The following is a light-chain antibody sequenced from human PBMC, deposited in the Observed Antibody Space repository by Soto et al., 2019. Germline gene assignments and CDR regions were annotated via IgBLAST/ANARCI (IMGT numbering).Light chain of an antibody. CDR3: SSYTITTALV. V-gene: IGLV2-14*01. CDR2: EVS. CDR1: SSDVGGYNY. Sequence: QSALTQPASVSGSPGQSITISCTGTSSDVGGYNYVSWYQQHPGKAPKLMIYEVSTRPSGVSNRFSGSKSANTASLTISGLQAEDEAEYYCSSYTITTALVFGTGTKLT. J-gene: IGLJ1*01.